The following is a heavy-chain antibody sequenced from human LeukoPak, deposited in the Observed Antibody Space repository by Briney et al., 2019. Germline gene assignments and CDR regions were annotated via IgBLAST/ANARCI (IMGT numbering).Heavy chain of an antibody. CDR2: IYHSGST. V-gene: IGHV4-38-2*01. J-gene: IGHJ5*02. Sequence: KPSETLSLTCAVYGGSFSGYYWGWIRQPPGKGLEWIGSIYHSGSTYYNPSLKSRVTISVDTSKNQFSLKLSSVTAADTAVYYCAGFGELLPNWFDPWGQGTLVTVSS. CDR3: AGFGELLPNWFDP. D-gene: IGHD3-10*01. CDR1: GGSFSGYY.